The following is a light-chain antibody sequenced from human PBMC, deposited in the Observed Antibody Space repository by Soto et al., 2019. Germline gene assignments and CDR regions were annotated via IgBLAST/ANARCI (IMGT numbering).Light chain of an antibody. Sequence: EIVLTQSPDTLSLSPGERATLSCRASQSVSSDYLARYQQKPGQAPRLLIYGASNRATGVPDRFSGSGSGTDFTLTISRLEPEDFAVYYCQQYDDSETFGQGTKVEIK. V-gene: IGKV3-20*01. CDR1: QSVSSDY. J-gene: IGKJ1*01. CDR3: QQYDDSET. CDR2: GAS.